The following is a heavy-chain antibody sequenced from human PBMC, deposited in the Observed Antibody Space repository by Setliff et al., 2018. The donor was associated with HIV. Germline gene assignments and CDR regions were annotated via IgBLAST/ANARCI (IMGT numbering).Heavy chain of an antibody. J-gene: IGHJ4*02. Sequence: TLSLTCAVSGGSISSTNWWNWVRQPPGKGLEWIGEIYHSGSTNYNPSLKSRVTISVDKSKNQFSQKLNSVTAADTAVYYCARDSRYCSGGSCYGYFDFWGQGTLVTVSS. CDR2: IYHSGST. D-gene: IGHD2-15*01. CDR1: GGSISSTNW. V-gene: IGHV4-4*02. CDR3: ARDSRYCSGGSCYGYFDF.